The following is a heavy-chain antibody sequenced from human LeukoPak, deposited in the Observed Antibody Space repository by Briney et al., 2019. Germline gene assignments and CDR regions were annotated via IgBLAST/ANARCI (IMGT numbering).Heavy chain of an antibody. CDR3: ARDPYSGNYGAYYYYYMDV. V-gene: IGHV3-21*06. CDR1: GFTFSSYS. Sequence: GGSLRLSCAASGFTFSSYSMNWVRQAPGKGLEWVSSISSSSNYKYYADSVKGRFTISRDNAKNSLYLQMDSLRVEDTAEYYCARDPYSGNYGAYYYYYMDVWGKGTTVTVSS. CDR2: ISSSSNYK. D-gene: IGHD1-26*01. J-gene: IGHJ6*03.